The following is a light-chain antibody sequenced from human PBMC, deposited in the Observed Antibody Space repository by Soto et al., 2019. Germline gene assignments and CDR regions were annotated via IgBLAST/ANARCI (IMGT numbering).Light chain of an antibody. CDR2: DVS. CDR3: CSYAGSYSYV. CDR1: SSDIGGYNY. V-gene: IGLV2-11*01. Sequence: QSALTQPRSVSGSPGQSVTISCTGTSSDIGGYNYVSWFQQHPGKAPKLMIYDVSKRPSGVPDRFSGSKSGNTASLTISGLQAEDEAEYSCCSYAGSYSYVFGTGTKVTVL. J-gene: IGLJ1*01.